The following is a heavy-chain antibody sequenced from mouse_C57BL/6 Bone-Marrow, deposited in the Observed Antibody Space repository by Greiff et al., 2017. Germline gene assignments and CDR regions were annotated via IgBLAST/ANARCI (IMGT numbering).Heavy chain of an antibody. D-gene: IGHD2-14*01. J-gene: IGHJ3*01. CDR1: GFTFSDYG. CDR2: ISSGSSTI. Sequence: EVKLMESGGGLVKPGGSLKLSCAASGFTFSDYGMHWVRQAPETGLEWVAYISSGSSTIYYAATVKGRFTISRDNAKNTLFLQMTSLRSKDTAMYYCARPYCYYRVPWFAYGGQGTLVTVSA. CDR3: ARPYCYYRVPWFAY. V-gene: IGHV5-17*01.